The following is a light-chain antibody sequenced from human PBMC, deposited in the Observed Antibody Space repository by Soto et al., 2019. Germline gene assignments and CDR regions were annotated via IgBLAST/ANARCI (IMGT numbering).Light chain of an antibody. J-gene: IGKJ3*01. CDR2: WAS. CDR1: QSVLYSSNNKNY. V-gene: IGKV4-1*01. CDR3: QQYYSTPLT. Sequence: DIVMTQSPDSLAVSLGERATINCKSSQSVLYSSNNKNYLAWYQQKPGQPPKLLIYWASTRESGVPARFSGSGSGSDFNLTISSLQAEDVAVYYCQQYYSTPLTFGPGTKVDIK.